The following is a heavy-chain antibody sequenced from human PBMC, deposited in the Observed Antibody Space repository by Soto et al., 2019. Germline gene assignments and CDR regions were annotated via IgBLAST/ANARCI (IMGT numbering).Heavy chain of an antibody. Sequence: SETLSLTCTVSGSSISSGGYYWSWIRQHPGKGLEWIGYIYYSGSTYYNPSLKSRVTISVDTSKNQFSLKLSSVTAADTAVYYCARRGSSPAKGWFDPWGQGTLVTVSS. CDR1: GSSISSGGYY. D-gene: IGHD6-13*01. V-gene: IGHV4-31*03. CDR2: IYYSGST. J-gene: IGHJ5*02. CDR3: ARRGSSPAKGWFDP.